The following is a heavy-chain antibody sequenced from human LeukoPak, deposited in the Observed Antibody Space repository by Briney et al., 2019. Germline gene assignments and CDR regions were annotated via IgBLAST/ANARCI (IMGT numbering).Heavy chain of an antibody. J-gene: IGHJ4*02. D-gene: IGHD2-15*01. CDR1: GYTFSSYG. V-gene: IGHV1-18*01. CDR3: ARDDLDCSGGTCYPDDF. CDR2: ISAYNGNI. Sequence: ASVKVSCKASGYTFSSYGISWVRQAPGQGLEWMGWISAYNGNIKYAQKFQGRVTMTTDTSTSTAYMELRSLISDDTAMYFCARDDLDCSGGTCYPDDFWGQGTLVTVSS.